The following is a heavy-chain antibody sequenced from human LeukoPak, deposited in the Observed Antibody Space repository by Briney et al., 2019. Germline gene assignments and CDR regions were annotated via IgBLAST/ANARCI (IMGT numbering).Heavy chain of an antibody. CDR2: ISWNSGSI. V-gene: IGHV3-9*01. D-gene: IGHD5-24*01. J-gene: IGHJ4*02. Sequence: PGRSLRLSCAASGFTFDDYAMHWVRQAPGKGLEWVSGISWNSGSIGYADSVKGRFTISRDNAKNSLYLQMNSLRAEDTALYYCARIRDGYNYLAYWGQGTLVTVSS. CDR3: ARIRDGYNYLAY. CDR1: GFTFDDYA.